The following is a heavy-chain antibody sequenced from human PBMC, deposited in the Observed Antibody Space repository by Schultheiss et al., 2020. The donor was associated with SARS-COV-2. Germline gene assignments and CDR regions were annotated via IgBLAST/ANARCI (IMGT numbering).Heavy chain of an antibody. J-gene: IGHJ4*02. CDR2: ISSSSSYI. CDR1: GFTFSSYN. CDR3: AREGDDYGDYVYLFDY. D-gene: IGHD4-17*01. V-gene: IGHV3-21*01. Sequence: GESLKISCAASGFTFSSYNMNWVRQAPGKGLEWVSSISSSSSYIYYADSVKGRFTISRDNAKNSLYLQMNSLRDEDTAVYYCAREGDDYGDYVYLFDYWGQGTLVTVSS.